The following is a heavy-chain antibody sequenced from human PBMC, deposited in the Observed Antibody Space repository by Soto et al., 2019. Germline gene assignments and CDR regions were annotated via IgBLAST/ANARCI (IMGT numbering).Heavy chain of an antibody. CDR1: GYTYTSYA. J-gene: IGHJ2*01. D-gene: IGHD1-26*01. V-gene: IGHV1-3*01. CDR2: INAGNGNS. Sequence: ASVKVSCKASGYTYTSYAMHWVRQAPGQRPEWMVWINAGNGNSKYSQQFQGRVTITSDTSASTAYMELSSLRSYDTAVYYCARGGSLYWYFDLWGRGTLVTVSS. CDR3: ARGGSLYWYFDL.